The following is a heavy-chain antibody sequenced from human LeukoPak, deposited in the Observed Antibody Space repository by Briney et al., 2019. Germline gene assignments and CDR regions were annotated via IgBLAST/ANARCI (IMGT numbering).Heavy chain of an antibody. J-gene: IGHJ4*02. CDR3: ARSSYYDILTASDY. V-gene: IGHV3-33*01. CDR2: IWYDGSNK. D-gene: IGHD3-9*01. CDR1: GFTFSSYG. Sequence: GRSLRLSCAASGFTFSSYGMHWVRQAPSKGLEWVAVIWYDGSNKYYADSVKGRFTITRDNSKNTLYLQMNSLRAEDTAVYYCARSSYYDILTASDYWGQGTLVTVSS.